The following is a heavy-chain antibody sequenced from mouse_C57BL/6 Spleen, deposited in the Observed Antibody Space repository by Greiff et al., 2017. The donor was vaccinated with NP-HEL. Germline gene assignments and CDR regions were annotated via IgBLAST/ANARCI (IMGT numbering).Heavy chain of an antibody. CDR1: GFTFSSYA. CDR2: ISDGGSYT. Sequence: EVQGVESGGGLVKPGGSLKLSCAASGFTFSSYAMSWVRQTPEKRLEWVATISDGGSYTYYPDNVKGRFTISRDIAKNNLYLQRSHLRSEDTAMYYCARENGYGGKYFDVWGTGTTVTVSS. D-gene: IGHD2-2*01. V-gene: IGHV5-4*01. J-gene: IGHJ1*03. CDR3: ARENGYGGKYFDV.